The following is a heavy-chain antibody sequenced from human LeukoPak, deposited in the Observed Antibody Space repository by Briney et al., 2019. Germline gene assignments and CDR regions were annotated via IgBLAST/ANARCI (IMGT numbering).Heavy chain of an antibody. CDR2: IIPIFGTA. CDR1: GGTFSSYA. D-gene: IGHD3-3*01. J-gene: IGHJ6*03. Sequence: SVKVSCKASGGTFSSYAISWVRQAPGQGLEWMGGIIPIFGTANYAQKFQGRVTITADDSTSTAYMELSSLRSEDTAVYYCATFTIFGVADYYYMDVWGKGTTVTVSS. V-gene: IGHV1-69*13. CDR3: ATFTIFGVADYYYMDV.